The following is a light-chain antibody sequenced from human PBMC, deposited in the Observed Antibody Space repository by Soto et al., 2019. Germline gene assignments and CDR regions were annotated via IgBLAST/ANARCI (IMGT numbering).Light chain of an antibody. Sequence: DIVVAQSPATLSASPGERVTLSCRASQFVSSRLAWYQRRPGQVPRLLIYDTSTRAPGISARFSGSGSGTEFTLTISSLQSEDSAFYYCQQYNKWPITFGQGTRLEIK. CDR3: QQYNKWPIT. J-gene: IGKJ5*01. CDR2: DTS. CDR1: QFVSSR. V-gene: IGKV3-15*01.